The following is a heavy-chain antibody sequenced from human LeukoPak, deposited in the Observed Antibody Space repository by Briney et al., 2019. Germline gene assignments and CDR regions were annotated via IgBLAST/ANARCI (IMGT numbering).Heavy chain of an antibody. CDR1: GITLSNYG. D-gene: IGHD3-16*02. CDR3: AKRGVVVRVFLVGFHKEAYYFDS. J-gene: IGHJ4*02. CDR2: LSGSAGGS. Sequence: GRSLRLSCGVSGITLSNYGITWVRQAPGKGLEWVAGLSGSAGGSNYADSVKGRFTISRVNSKNTLFLQMDRLRAEDTAVYFCAKRGVVVRVFLVGFHKEAYYFDSWGQGALVTVSS. V-gene: IGHV3-23*01.